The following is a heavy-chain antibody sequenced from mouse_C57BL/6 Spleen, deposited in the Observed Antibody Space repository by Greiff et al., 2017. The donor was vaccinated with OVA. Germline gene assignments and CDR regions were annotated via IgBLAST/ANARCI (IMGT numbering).Heavy chain of an antibody. CDR3: ARREDYDYYAMDY. CDR1: GFTFSDYG. CDR2: ISSGSSTI. V-gene: IGHV5-17*01. J-gene: IGHJ4*01. D-gene: IGHD2-4*01. Sequence: DVKLVESGGGLVKPGGSLKLSCAASGFTFSDYGMHWVRQAPEKGLEWVAYISSGSSTIYYADTVKGRFTISRDNAKNTLFLQMTSLRSEDTAMYYCARREDYDYYAMDYWGQGTSVTVSS.